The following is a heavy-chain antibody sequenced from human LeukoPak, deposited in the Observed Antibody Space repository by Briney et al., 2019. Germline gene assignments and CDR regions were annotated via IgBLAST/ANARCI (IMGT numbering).Heavy chain of an antibody. V-gene: IGHV3-21*01. D-gene: IGHD1-7*01. CDR1: GFTFSSYS. Sequence: GGSLRLSCAASGFTFSSYSMNWVRQAPGKGLEWVSSISSSSSYIYYADSVKGRFTISRDNAKNSLYLQMNSLRAEDTAVYYCARVQDWNYDFDYWGRGTLVTVSS. CDR2: ISSSSSYI. CDR3: ARVQDWNYDFDY. J-gene: IGHJ4*02.